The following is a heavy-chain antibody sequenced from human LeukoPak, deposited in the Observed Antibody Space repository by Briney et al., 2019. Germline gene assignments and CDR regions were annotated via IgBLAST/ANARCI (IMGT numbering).Heavy chain of an antibody. Sequence: SETLSLTCTVSGGSISSYYWSWIRQPPGKGLEWIGYIYYSGSTNYNPSLKSRVTISVDTSKNQFSLKLSSVTAADTAVYYCARADSSGYYYGPYYYGMDVWGQGTTVTVSS. CDR1: GGSISSYY. J-gene: IGHJ6*02. D-gene: IGHD3-22*01. CDR3: ARADSSGYYYGPYYYGMDV. CDR2: IYYSGST. V-gene: IGHV4-59*01.